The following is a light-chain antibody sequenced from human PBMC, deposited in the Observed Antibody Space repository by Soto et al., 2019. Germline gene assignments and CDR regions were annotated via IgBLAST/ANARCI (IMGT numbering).Light chain of an antibody. V-gene: IGKV3-11*01. CDR1: QSVTNH. Sequence: IVLTQSPATLSLSPGERATLSCRASQSVTNHLAWYQHKPGQAPRLLIYDASNRATGIPARFSGSGSGTDFTLTIRSLEPEDFAVYYCQQRSDWALTFGGGTKV. J-gene: IGKJ4*01. CDR3: QQRSDWALT. CDR2: DAS.